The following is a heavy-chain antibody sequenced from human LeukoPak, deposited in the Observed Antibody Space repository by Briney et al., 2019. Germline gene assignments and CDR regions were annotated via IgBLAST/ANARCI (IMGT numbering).Heavy chain of an antibody. D-gene: IGHD3-16*01. J-gene: IGHJ4*02. Sequence: GGSLRLSCSASGFTFGDYDMNWVRQAPGKGLEWVSSISGLSSYTYYGESVKGRFSISRDNAKNSLYLQMNSLGAEDTATYYCGRAFPPLRTSSAGDLWGQGILVTVSS. CDR1: GFTFGDYD. CDR2: ISGLSSYT. CDR3: GRAFPPLRTSSAGDL. V-gene: IGHV3-21*01.